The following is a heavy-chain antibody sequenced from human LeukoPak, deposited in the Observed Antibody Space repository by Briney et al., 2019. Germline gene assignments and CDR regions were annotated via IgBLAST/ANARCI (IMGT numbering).Heavy chain of an antibody. CDR3: ARDRSSSRGLPFDP. Sequence: SVKVSCKASGGTFISYAISWVRQAPGQGLEWMGGIIPIFGTANYAQKFQGRVTITSDESTSTAYMELSSLRSEDTAVYYCARDRSSSRGLPFDPWGQGTLVTVSS. CDR2: IIPIFGTA. V-gene: IGHV1-69*13. CDR1: GGTFISYA. D-gene: IGHD2-2*01. J-gene: IGHJ5*02.